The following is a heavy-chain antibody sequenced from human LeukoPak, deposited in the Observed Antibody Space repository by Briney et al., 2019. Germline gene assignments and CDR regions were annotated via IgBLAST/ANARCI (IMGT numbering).Heavy chain of an antibody. D-gene: IGHD3-3*01. CDR3: AKASSVYPSSANNWFDP. Sequence: GRSLRLSCAASGLTFYDYAMHSVWDGPGKRLEWVSGICLNSGSIGYADSVKGRFTISRDNAKNSLYLQMNSLRAEDTAVYYCAKASSVYPSSANNWFDPWGQGTLVTVSS. CDR1: GLTFYDYA. V-gene: IGHV3-9*01. J-gene: IGHJ5*02. CDR2: ICLNSGSI.